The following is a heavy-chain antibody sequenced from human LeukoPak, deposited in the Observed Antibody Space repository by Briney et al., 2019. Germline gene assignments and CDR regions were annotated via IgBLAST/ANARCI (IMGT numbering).Heavy chain of an antibody. J-gene: IGHJ4*02. CDR3: ARVSGDYSMPFDY. CDR2: INPNSGGT. D-gene: IGHD2/OR15-2a*01. V-gene: IGHV1-2*02. Sequence: RASVKVSCKASGYTFTGYYMHWVRQAPGQGLEWMGWINPNSGGTNYAQKFQGRVTMTRDTSISAAYMELSRLRSDDTAVYYCARVSGDYSMPFDYWGQGTLVTVSS. CDR1: GYTFTGYY.